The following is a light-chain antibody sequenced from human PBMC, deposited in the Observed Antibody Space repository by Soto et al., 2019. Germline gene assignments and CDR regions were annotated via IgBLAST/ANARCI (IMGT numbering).Light chain of an antibody. CDR3: QQANSFPIT. CDR2: GAS. V-gene: IGKV1-12*01. CDR1: QDVGKW. J-gene: IGKJ5*01. Sequence: DIEVTQSPRAVSGSVGDRCTMACRASQDVGKWLAWYQQKPGKAPTLLIHGASSLQSGVPPRYSGSGYGTDFTLTISSLQPEDFATYYCQQANSFPITFGQGTRLEIK.